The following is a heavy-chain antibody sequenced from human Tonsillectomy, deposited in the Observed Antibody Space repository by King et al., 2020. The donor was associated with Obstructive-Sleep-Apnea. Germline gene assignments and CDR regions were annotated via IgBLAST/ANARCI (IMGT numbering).Heavy chain of an antibody. D-gene: IGHD1-1*01. CDR2: INPNSGGT. V-gene: IGHV1-2*04. CDR1: GYTFTGYY. Sequence: VQLVESGAEVKKPGASVKVSCKASGYTFTGYYMHWVRQAPGQGLEWMGWINPNSGGTNYAQKFQGWGNMTRDTSISTAYMELSRLRSDETAVFYCGRERLGGTGTTYYYYGMDVWGQGTTVTVSS. J-gene: IGHJ6*02. CDR3: GRERLGGTGTTYYYYGMDV.